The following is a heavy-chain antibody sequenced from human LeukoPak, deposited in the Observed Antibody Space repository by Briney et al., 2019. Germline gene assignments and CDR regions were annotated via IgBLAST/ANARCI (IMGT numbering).Heavy chain of an antibody. D-gene: IGHD3-3*01. CDR3: ARGTISVSYFDY. J-gene: IGHJ4*02. CDR2: TIPILGIA. CDR1: GGTFSSYA. V-gene: IGHV1-69*04. Sequence: SVKVSCKASGGTFSSYAISWVRQAPGQGLEWMGRTIPILGIANYAQKFQGRVTITADKSTSTAYMELSSLRSEDTAVYYCARGTISVSYFDYWGQGTLVTVSS.